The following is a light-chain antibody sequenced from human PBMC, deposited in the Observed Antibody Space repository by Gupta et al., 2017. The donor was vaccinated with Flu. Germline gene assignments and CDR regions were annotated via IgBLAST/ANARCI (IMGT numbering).Light chain of an antibody. Sequence: SSDVGGYSCVSWYQQHPGKAPKFLIYEVSKRPSGVPDRFSGSKSGNTASLTVSGLQAEDEADYYCSSYAGSYTWVFGGGTKLTVL. CDR2: EVS. CDR1: SSDVGGYSC. CDR3: SSYAGSYTWV. V-gene: IGLV2-8*01. J-gene: IGLJ3*02.